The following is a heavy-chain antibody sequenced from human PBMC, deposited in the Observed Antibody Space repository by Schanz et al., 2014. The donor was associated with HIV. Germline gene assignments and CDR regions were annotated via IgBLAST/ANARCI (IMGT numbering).Heavy chain of an antibody. CDR1: GGSISSYY. CDR2: IYYSGST. CDR3: ARVRSYCTNGVCYPHYFDY. D-gene: IGHD2-8*01. Sequence: QVQLQESGPGLVKPSETLSLTCTVSGGSISSYYWTWIRQPPGKGLECLGYIYYSGSTNYNPSLKSRVTITVDTSTNQFSLKLSSVTAADTAVYYCARVRSYCTNGVCYPHYFDYWGQGTLVTVSS. J-gene: IGHJ4*02. V-gene: IGHV4-59*01.